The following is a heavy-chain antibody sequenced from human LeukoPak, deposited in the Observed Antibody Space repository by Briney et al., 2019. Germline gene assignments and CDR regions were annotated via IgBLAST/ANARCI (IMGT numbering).Heavy chain of an antibody. D-gene: IGHD3-10*01. CDR1: GGSISSYY. Sequence: SETPSLTCTVSGGSISSYYWSWIRQPPGKGLEWIGYIYYSGSTNYNPSLKSRVTISVDTSKNRFSLKLSSVTAADTAVYYCARHGLDDYYGSGSYRYYFDYWGQGTLVTVSS. J-gene: IGHJ4*02. CDR2: IYYSGST. CDR3: ARHGLDDYYGSGSYRYYFDY. V-gene: IGHV4-59*08.